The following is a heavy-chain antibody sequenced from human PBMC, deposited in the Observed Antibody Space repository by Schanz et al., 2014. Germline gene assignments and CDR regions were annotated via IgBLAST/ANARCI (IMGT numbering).Heavy chain of an antibody. D-gene: IGHD5-18*01. CDR3: TRGGDSYALSAFDI. V-gene: IGHV1-18*01. J-gene: IGHJ3*02. CDR2: ISPYNGNT. CDR1: RYTFNTYG. Sequence: QVQVVQSGAEVKKPGASVKVSCEASRYTFNTYGLNWVRQAPGQGLEWMGWISPYNGNTNYAQKRQGRVTMTADTSTSTAYMDLRSLRSDDTALYYCTRGGDSYALSAFDIWGQGTMVTVSS.